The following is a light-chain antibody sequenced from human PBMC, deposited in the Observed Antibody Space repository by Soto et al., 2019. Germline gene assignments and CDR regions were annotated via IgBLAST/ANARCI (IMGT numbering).Light chain of an antibody. CDR3: QQYNNWPYT. Sequence: EIVMTQSPATLSVSPGERATLSCRASQSVRINLAWYQQKPGQAPRLLIYGASTRATGIPARFSGSGSGTEFTLTISSLQSEDFAVYYCQQYNNWPYTFGQGTKVEIK. J-gene: IGKJ2*01. V-gene: IGKV3-15*01. CDR2: GAS. CDR1: QSVRIN.